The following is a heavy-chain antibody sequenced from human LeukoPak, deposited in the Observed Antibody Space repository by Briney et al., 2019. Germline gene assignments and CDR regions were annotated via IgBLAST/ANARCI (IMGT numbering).Heavy chain of an antibody. CDR2: ISSSSSYI. V-gene: IGHV3-21*01. CDR3: ARGGGWTGYSSSWFDY. CDR1: GFTFSSYV. Sequence: GGSLRLSCAASGFTFSSYVMSWVRQAPGKGLEWVSSISSSSSYIYYADSVKGRFTISRDNAKNSLYLQMNSLRAEDTAVYYCARGGGWTGYSSSWFDYWGQGTLVTVSS. J-gene: IGHJ4*02. D-gene: IGHD6-13*01.